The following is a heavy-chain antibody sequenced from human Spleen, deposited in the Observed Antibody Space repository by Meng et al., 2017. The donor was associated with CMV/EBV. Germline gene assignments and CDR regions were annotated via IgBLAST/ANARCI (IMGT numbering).Heavy chain of an antibody. CDR1: GFTFSSYS. CDR2: ISSSSYI. Sequence: GGSLRLSCAASGFTFSSYSMNWVRQAPGKGLEWVSSISSSSYIYYADSVKGRFTISRDNAKNSLYLQMNSLRAEDTAVYYCARDSYGRHYDFWSGYYMDWGQGTLVTVSS. D-gene: IGHD3-3*01. J-gene: IGHJ4*02. V-gene: IGHV3-21*01. CDR3: ARDSYGRHYDFWSGYYMD.